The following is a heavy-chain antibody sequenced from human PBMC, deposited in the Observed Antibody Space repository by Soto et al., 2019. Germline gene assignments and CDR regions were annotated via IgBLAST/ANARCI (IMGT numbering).Heavy chain of an antibody. D-gene: IGHD6-13*01. CDR3: ARDLGSSSWSYYCGMDV. V-gene: IGHV1-2*04. CDR2: INPNSGGT. Sequence: ASVKVSFKASGYTFTGYYMHWERQAPGQGPEWMGWINPNSGGTNYAQKFQGWVTMTRDTSISTAYMELSRLRSDDTAEYYCARDLGSSSWSYYCGMDVWGQGTTVTVSS. J-gene: IGHJ6*02. CDR1: GYTFTGYY.